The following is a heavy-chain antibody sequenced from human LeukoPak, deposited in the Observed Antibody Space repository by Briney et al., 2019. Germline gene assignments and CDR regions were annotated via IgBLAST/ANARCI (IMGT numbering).Heavy chain of an antibody. D-gene: IGHD5-12*01. CDR3: ARDGGGYDGNY. CDR2: ISSSSSYI. Sequence: GGSLRLSCAASGFTFSSYAMTWVRQAPGKGLEWVSSISSSSSYIYYADSVKGRFTISRDNAKNSLYLQVNSLRAEDTAVYYCARDGGGYDGNYWGQGTLVTVSS. V-gene: IGHV3-21*01. CDR1: GFTFSSYA. J-gene: IGHJ4*02.